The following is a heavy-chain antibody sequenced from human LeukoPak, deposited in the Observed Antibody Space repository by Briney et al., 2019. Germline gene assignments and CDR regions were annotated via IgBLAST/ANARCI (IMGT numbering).Heavy chain of an antibody. V-gene: IGHV3-23*01. J-gene: IGHJ4*02. CDR3: AKFGNYDSSGYHDY. D-gene: IGHD3-22*01. CDR1: GFTFTSYS. Sequence: PGGSLRLSCAASGFTFTSYSMNWVRQAPGKGLEWVSTISGGGGSTYYADSVKGRFTISRDNSKNTLYLQMNSLRAEDTAVYYCAKFGNYDSSGYHDYWGQGTLVTVSS. CDR2: ISGGGGST.